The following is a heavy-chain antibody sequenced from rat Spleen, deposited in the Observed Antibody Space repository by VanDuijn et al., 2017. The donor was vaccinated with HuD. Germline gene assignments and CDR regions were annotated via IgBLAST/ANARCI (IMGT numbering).Heavy chain of an antibody. J-gene: IGHJ2*01. CDR3: ATDLTGGYYFDY. D-gene: IGHD1-11*01. CDR2: ITNSGGST. Sequence: EVQLVESGGGLVQPGRSLKLSCVASGFTFNNYWMTWIRQAPGKGLEWVASITNSGGSTYYRDSVKGRFTISRDNAKSTLYLQMDSLRSEDTATYYCATDLTGGYYFDYWGQGVMVTVSS. CDR1: GFTFNNYW. V-gene: IGHV5-31*01.